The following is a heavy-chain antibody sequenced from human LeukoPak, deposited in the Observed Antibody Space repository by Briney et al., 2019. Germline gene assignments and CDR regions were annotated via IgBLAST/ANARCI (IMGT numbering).Heavy chain of an antibody. Sequence: ASVKVSCKASGYTFTGYYMHWVRQAPGQGLEWMGWMNPNSGNTGYAQKFQGRVTMTRNTSISTAYMELSSLRSEDTAVYYCARQHIAAADYYYGMDVWGQGTTVTVSS. CDR1: GYTFTGYY. V-gene: IGHV1-8*02. J-gene: IGHJ6*02. D-gene: IGHD6-13*01. CDR3: ARQHIAAADYYYGMDV. CDR2: MNPNSGNT.